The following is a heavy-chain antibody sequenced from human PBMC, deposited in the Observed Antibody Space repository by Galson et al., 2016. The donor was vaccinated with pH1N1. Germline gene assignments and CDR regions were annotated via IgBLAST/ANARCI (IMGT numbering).Heavy chain of an antibody. D-gene: IGHD3-10*01. CDR2: INPNSGGK. CDR3: ILMSRGNALNM. V-gene: IGHV1-2*02. Sequence: SVKVSCKASGYIFTNYYIHWVRQAPGQGLEWMGWINPNSGGKKFPQKFQGRVTMTRDTSITTAYMDLSSLRSDDTAVYYCILMSRGNALNMWGQGTMVTVSS. J-gene: IGHJ3*02. CDR1: GYIFTNYY.